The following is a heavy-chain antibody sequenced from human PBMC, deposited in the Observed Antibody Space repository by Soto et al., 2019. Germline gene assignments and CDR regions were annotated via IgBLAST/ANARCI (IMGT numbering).Heavy chain of an antibody. J-gene: IGHJ5*02. CDR2: IWYDGSNK. D-gene: IGHD6-19*01. CDR3: ARGIFRRGPGAVAGVSWFDP. V-gene: IGHV3-33*01. CDR1: GFTFSSYG. Sequence: QVQLVESGGGVVQPGRSLRLSCAASGFTFSSYGMHWVRQAPGKGLEWVAVIWYDGSNKYYADSVKGRFTISRDNSKNTLYLQMNSLRAEDTAVYYCARGIFRRGPGAVAGVSWFDPWGQGTLVTVSS.